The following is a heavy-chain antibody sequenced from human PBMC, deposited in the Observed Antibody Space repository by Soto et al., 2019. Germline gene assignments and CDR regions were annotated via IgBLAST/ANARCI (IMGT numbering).Heavy chain of an antibody. CDR1: GFTFGSYG. D-gene: IGHD1-26*01. J-gene: IGHJ6*02. CDR3: AKATGRCNFYYSGLDV. V-gene: IGHV3-23*01. Sequence: EVQLLESGGGLVQPGGSLRLSCAASGFTFGSYGMTWVRQAPGKGLECVSGITAATGTTYYADSVKGRFTISRDLSTNTLFLQMNSLRAADSAVYYCAKATGRCNFYYSGLDVWGQGTTVTVSS. CDR2: ITAATGTT.